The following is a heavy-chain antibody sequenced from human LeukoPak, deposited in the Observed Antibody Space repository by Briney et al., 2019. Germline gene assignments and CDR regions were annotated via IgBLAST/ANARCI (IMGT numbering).Heavy chain of an antibody. CDR3: AKPRGRGIQLWLYFDY. V-gene: IGHV3-23*01. J-gene: IGHJ4*02. Sequence: GGSLRLSCAASGFTFSTYSMSWVRQAPGKGLEWVSDISGSGASTYSADSVKGRFTISRDNSRNTLYLQMNSLRAEDTAVYYCAKPRGRGIQLWLYFDYWGQGTLVTVSS. CDR2: ISGSGAST. D-gene: IGHD5-18*01. CDR1: GFTFSTYS.